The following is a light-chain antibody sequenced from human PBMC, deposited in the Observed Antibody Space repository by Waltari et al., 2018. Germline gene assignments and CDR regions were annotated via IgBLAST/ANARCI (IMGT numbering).Light chain of an antibody. CDR1: QSVVTN. V-gene: IGKV3-15*01. CDR2: GAS. J-gene: IGKJ4*01. Sequence: ETVLTQSPATLSVSPGARATLSCRASQSVVTNLAWYQHKFGQAPRLLIYGASTRPTGVPARFSGSGSGTEFTLTISSLQSEDFELYYCQKYDTWPLTFGGGTKVAIK. CDR3: QKYDTWPLT.